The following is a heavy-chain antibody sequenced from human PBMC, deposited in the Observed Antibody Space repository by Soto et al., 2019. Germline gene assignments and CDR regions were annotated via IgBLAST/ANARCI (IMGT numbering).Heavy chain of an antibody. CDR3: VRSRQMDSGTDYGLDV. D-gene: IGHD2-15*01. V-gene: IGHV4-30-4*01. Sequence: QVQLQESGSGLVKPSQSLSLTCTVSGVSLNTADTWWSWIRQSPGKGLEFIGYYHSGGSTYYGASFRSRVIISADPYNIQFSLKLSSVTVADAAVYFCVRSRQMDSGTDYGLDVWGQGTTVTVSS. J-gene: IGHJ6*02. CDR2: YHSGGST. CDR1: GVSLNTADTW.